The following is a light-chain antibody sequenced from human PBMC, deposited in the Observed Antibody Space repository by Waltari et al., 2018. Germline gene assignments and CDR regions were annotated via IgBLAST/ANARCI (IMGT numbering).Light chain of an antibody. CDR2: EGS. V-gene: IGLV2-23*01. J-gene: IGLJ3*02. CDR3: CSYAGSSTWV. CDR1: SSDVGSSNL. Sequence: QSALTQPASLSASPGQSIPLSCPGTSSDVGSSNLVSWYQQHPGKAPKRMIYEGSKRPSGVSNRFSGSKSGNTASLTISGLQAEDEADYYCCSYAGSSTWVFGGGTKLTVL.